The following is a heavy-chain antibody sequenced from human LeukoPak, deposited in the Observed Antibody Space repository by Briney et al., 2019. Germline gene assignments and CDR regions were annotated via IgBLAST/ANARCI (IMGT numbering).Heavy chain of an antibody. CDR3: ATWGYCSSTSCYPAFDI. Sequence: ASVKVSCKVSGYTLTELSMHWVRQAPGKGLEWMGDFDPEDGETIYAQKFQGRVTMTEDTSTDTAYMELSSLRSEDTAVYYCATWGYCSSTSCYPAFDIWGQGTMVTVSS. CDR1: GYTLTELS. CDR2: FDPEDGET. V-gene: IGHV1-24*01. D-gene: IGHD2-2*01. J-gene: IGHJ3*02.